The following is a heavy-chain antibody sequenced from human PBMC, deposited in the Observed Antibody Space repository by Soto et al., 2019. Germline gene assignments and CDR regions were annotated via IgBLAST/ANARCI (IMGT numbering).Heavy chain of an antibody. Sequence: SETLSLTCTVSGGSISSSSYYWGWIRQPPGKGLEWIGSIYYSGSTYYNPSLKSRVTISVDTSKNQFSLKLSSVTAADTAVYYCARRTGYSGYDFHFDYWGQGTLVTVSS. CDR2: IYYSGST. CDR1: GGSISSSSYY. D-gene: IGHD5-12*01. CDR3: ARRTGYSGYDFHFDY. V-gene: IGHV4-39*01. J-gene: IGHJ4*02.